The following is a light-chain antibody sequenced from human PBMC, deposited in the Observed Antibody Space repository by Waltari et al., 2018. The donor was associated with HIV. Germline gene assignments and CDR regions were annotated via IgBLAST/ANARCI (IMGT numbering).Light chain of an antibody. Sequence: QLVLTQSPSASASLGASVKLTCSLSSGHSTHAIACHHQQPTKGPRFLMKVNSDGSHNKRDEIPDRFSGSSSGTERYLTISSLQYDDEADYYCQTWGAGIQVFGGGTKLTVL. CDR2: VNSDGSH. CDR1: SGHSTHA. CDR3: QTWGAGIQV. V-gene: IGLV4-69*01. J-gene: IGLJ2*01.